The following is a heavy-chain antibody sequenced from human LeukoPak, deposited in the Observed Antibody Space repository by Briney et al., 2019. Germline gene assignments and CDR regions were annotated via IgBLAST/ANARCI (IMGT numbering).Heavy chain of an antibody. Sequence: SETLSLTCAVYGGSFSGYYWSWIRQPPGKGLEWIGEINHSGSTNYNPSLKSRVTISVDTSKNQFSLKLSSVTAADTAVYYCARDGRLRFLEWPMDAFDIWGQGTMVTVSS. CDR3: ARDGRLRFLEWPMDAFDI. V-gene: IGHV4-34*01. J-gene: IGHJ3*02. CDR1: GGSFSGYY. CDR2: INHSGST. D-gene: IGHD3-3*01.